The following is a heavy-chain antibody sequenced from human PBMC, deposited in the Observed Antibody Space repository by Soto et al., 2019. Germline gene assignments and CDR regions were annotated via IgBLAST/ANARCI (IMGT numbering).Heavy chain of an antibody. CDR1: GFSLSTTEVG. Sequence: QITLKESGPTLVRPTQTLTLTCTFSGFSLSTTEVGVGRIRQPPGKALEWLALIYWDDDKRYSPSLKSRLTFTKDTSKTEVILNMTNLDPVDTARYYCAQSLPQSGLGRERGNWFDPWGQGTLVTVSS. D-gene: IGHD3-16*01. CDR2: IYWDDDK. V-gene: IGHV2-5*02. J-gene: IGHJ5*02. CDR3: AQSLPQSGLGRERGNWFDP.